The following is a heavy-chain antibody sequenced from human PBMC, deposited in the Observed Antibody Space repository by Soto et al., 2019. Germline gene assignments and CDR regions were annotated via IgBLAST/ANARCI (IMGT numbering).Heavy chain of an antibody. J-gene: IGHJ6*02. CDR2: INPSGGST. CDR1: GYTFTSYY. Sequence: ASVKVSCKASGYTFTSYYMHWVRQAPGQGLEWMGIINPSGGSTSYAQKFQGRVTMTRDTSTSTVYMGLSSLRSEDTAVYYCARNLYDSSGYYYYYGMDVWGQGTTVTV. CDR3: ARNLYDSSGYYYYYGMDV. V-gene: IGHV1-46*03. D-gene: IGHD3-22*01.